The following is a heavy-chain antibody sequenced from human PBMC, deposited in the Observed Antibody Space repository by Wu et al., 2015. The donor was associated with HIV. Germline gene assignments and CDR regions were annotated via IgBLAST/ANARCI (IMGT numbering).Heavy chain of an antibody. V-gene: IGHV1-46*01. CDR1: GYSFPSYY. CDR2: VNTSGGKT. CDR3: ARDSARCCGGRRSPPDSRSGMDV. D-gene: IGHD2-15*01. J-gene: IGHJ6*02. Sequence: QVQLVQSGAEVKKPGASVELSCRASGYSFPSYYIHWVRQAPGQGLEWMGIVNTSGGKTRYAQKFEGRISMTRDTSTSTVKMELTGLTSEDTAVYFXARDSARCCGGRRSPPDSRSGMDVWGQGTTIIVSS.